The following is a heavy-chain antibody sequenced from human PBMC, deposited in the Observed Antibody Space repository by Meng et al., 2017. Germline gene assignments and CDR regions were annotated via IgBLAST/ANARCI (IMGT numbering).Heavy chain of an antibody. Sequence: QHDRPGLVKPLQTPPLRVAISGDSVSRNIAAWNWSRQSPSRGLEWLGRAYYRSKWYHDYAESVKSRISIDPDTSKNQFSLQLRSVTPEDSAVYYCARGSYSFDSWGQRTLVTVSS. J-gene: IGHJ4*02. V-gene: IGHV6-1*01. CDR1: GDSVSRNIAA. CDR2: AYYRSKWYH. CDR3: ARGSYSFDS. D-gene: IGHD1-26*01.